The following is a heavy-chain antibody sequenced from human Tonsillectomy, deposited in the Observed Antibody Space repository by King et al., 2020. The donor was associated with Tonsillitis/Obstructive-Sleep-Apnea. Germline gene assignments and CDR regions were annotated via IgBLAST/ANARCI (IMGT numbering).Heavy chain of an antibody. J-gene: IGHJ4*02. D-gene: IGHD1-26*01. Sequence: VQLVESGGGLVQPGGSLRLSCAASGFTVSSYWMSWVRHAPGEGLEWVANIKQDGSAKYSLDSVKGRFTISRDNAKNSLYLQKNSLRAEDTAVYYCARARGSYSLDYWGQGTLVTVSS. CDR1: GFTVSSYW. CDR2: IKQDGSAK. V-gene: IGHV3-7*04. CDR3: ARARGSYSLDY.